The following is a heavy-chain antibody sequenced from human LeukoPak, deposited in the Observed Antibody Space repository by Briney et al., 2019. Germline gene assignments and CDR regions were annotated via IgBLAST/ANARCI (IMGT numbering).Heavy chain of an antibody. J-gene: IGHJ6*03. CDR2: ISAYNGNT. Sequence: ASVKVSCKASGYTFTSYGISWVRQAPGQGLEWMGWISAYNGNTNYAQKLQGRVTMTTDTSTSTGYMELRSPRSDDTAVYYCARGVVAVAGTSYYYYYYMDVWGKGTTVTVSS. D-gene: IGHD6-19*01. V-gene: IGHV1-18*01. CDR1: GYTFTSYG. CDR3: ARGVVAVAGTSYYYYYYMDV.